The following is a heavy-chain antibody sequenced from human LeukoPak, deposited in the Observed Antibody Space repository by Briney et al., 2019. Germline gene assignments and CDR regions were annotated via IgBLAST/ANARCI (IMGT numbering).Heavy chain of an antibody. D-gene: IGHD2-2*01. CDR1: GGSISSYY. Sequence: SSETLSLTCTVSGGSISSYYWSWIRQPPGKGLEWIGYIYYSGSTNYNPSLKSRVTISVDTSKNQFSLKLSSVTAADTAVYYCARYHHGLTPAGCFDYWGQGTLVTVSS. CDR2: IYYSGST. V-gene: IGHV4-59*08. J-gene: IGHJ4*02. CDR3: ARYHHGLTPAGCFDY.